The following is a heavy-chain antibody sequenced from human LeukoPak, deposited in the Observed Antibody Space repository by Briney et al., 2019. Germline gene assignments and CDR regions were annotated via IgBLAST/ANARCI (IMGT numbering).Heavy chain of an antibody. J-gene: IGHJ6*03. CDR3: ARANYGDYYYMDV. V-gene: IGHV4-38-2*02. CDR2: IYHSGST. CDR1: GYSISSGYY. D-gene: IGHD4-17*01. Sequence: PSETLSLTCTVSGYSISSGYYWGWIRQPPGEGLEWIGSIYHSGSTYYNQSLKMRVTISVDKSKNQLSLKLSSVTAADTSVYYCARANYGDYYYMDVWGKGTTVTVSS.